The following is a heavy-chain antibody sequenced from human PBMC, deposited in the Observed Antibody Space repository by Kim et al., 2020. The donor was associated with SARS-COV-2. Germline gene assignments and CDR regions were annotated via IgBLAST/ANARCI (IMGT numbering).Heavy chain of an antibody. J-gene: IGHJ6*02. V-gene: IGHV4-39*07. D-gene: IGHD5-18*01. CDR3: ARRIQLWLLNSRHMDV. CDR2: IYYSGST. Sequence: SETLSLTCTVSGGSISSSSYYWGWIRQPPGKGLEWIGSIYYSGSTYYNPSLKSRVTISVDTYKNQFSLKLSSVTAADTAVYYCARRIQLWLLNSRHMDVWGQGPTVTVAS. CDR1: GGSISSSSYY.